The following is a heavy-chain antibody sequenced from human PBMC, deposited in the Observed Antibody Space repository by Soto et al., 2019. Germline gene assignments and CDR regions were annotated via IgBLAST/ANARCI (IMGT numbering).Heavy chain of an antibody. CDR2: IYYSGST. J-gene: IGHJ4*02. CDR1: GGSISSYY. Sequence: PSETLSLTCTASGGSISSYYRSWIRQPPGKGLEWIGYIYYSGSTYYNPSLRGRVTISVDRSKNQFSLSLASVTAADTAVYYCVRQPNRPMAGDDWGQGAQVTVSS. D-gene: IGHD6-19*01. CDR3: VRQPNRPMAGDD. V-gene: IGHV4-59*08.